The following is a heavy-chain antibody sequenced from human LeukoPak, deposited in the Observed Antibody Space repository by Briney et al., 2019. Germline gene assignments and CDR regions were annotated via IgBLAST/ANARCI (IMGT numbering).Heavy chain of an antibody. CDR1: GFTFSSYA. V-gene: IGHV3-30-3*01. J-gene: IGHJ5*02. CDR3: ATDDKYAPSS. CDR2: ISYDGSNK. D-gene: IGHD2-2*01. Sequence: PGRSLRLSCAASGFTFSSYAMHWVRQAPGKGLEWVAVISYDGSNKYYADSVKGRFTISRDNSKNTLYLQMNSLRAEDTAVYYCATDDKYAPSSWGQGTLVTVS.